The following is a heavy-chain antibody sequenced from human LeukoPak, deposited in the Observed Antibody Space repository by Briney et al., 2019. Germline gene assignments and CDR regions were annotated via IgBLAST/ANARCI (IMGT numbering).Heavy chain of an antibody. CDR1: GFTFGTSD. CDR3: ARDGELATIY. CDR2: ITRDGP. D-gene: IGHD5-24*01. Sequence: GGSLRLSCAASGFTFGTSDMSWVRQAPGKGLEWVSSITRDGPYYTDSVKGRFTISRDNAKNSLYLQMNSLRAEDTAVYYCARDGELATIYWGQGTLVTVSS. V-gene: IGHV3-69-1*01. J-gene: IGHJ4*02.